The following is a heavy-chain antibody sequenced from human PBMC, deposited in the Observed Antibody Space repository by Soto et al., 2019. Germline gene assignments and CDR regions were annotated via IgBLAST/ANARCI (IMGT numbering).Heavy chain of an antibody. CDR2: ISGGGDAA. V-gene: IGHV3-23*01. J-gene: IGHJ2*01. D-gene: IGHD3-10*01. CDR1: GFTFINFA. Sequence: EVQLLESGGGLVQPGGSLRLSCAGSGFTFINFAMNWVRQAPGKGLEWVSTISGGGDAALFADSVRCRFTISRDNSKEKVNMQMYRLGVDDTAVYSSVPKVPGSASRPDSWYFALWGRGTLVTVSS. CDR3: VPKVPGSASRPDSWYFAL.